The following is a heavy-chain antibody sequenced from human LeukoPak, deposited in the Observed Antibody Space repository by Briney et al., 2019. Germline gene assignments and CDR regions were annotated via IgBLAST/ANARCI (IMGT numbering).Heavy chain of an antibody. J-gene: IGHJ6*02. Sequence: ASVKVSCKASGYTFTNYYMHWVRQAPGQGLEWMGIINPSGGSTSYAQKFQGRVTMTRDTSTSTVYMELSSLRSEDTAVYYCARDSGGYCSGGSCYPENYYYYYGMDVWGQGTTVTVSS. V-gene: IGHV1-46*01. CDR2: INPSGGST. CDR3: ARDSGGYCSGGSCYPENYYYYYGMDV. CDR1: GYTFTNYY. D-gene: IGHD2-15*01.